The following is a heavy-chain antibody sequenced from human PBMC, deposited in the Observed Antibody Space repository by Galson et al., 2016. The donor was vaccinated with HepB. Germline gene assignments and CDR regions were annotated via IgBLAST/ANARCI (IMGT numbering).Heavy chain of an antibody. D-gene: IGHD3-10*01. CDR3: ARADYGSGSLVGDYGIDV. CDR2: IIPFFDKA. Sequence: SVKVSCKASGGTFSSYAINWVRQAPGQGLEWMGGIIPFFDKANYAQILQGRVTITADESTSTGYMEPSSLRSEDTAVYYCARADYGSGSLVGDYGIDVWGQGTTVTVSS. CDR1: GGTFSSYA. V-gene: IGHV1-69*13. J-gene: IGHJ6*02.